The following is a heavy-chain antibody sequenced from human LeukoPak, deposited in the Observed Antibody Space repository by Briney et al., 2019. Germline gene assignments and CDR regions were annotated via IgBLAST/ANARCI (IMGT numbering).Heavy chain of an antibody. Sequence: AASVKVSCKASGYTFTSYGISWVRQAPGQGLGWMGWISAYNGNTNYARKLQGRITMTTDTSTSTAYMELRSLRSDDTAVYYCARVVRGVITYWGQGTLVTVSS. V-gene: IGHV1-18*01. CDR1: GYTFTSYG. J-gene: IGHJ4*02. D-gene: IGHD3-10*01. CDR2: ISAYNGNT. CDR3: ARVVRGVITY.